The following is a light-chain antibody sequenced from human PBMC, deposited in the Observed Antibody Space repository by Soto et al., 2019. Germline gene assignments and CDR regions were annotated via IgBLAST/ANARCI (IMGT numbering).Light chain of an antibody. CDR2: DAS. J-gene: IGKJ1*01. CDR3: QEYIQWPPGM. CDR1: QTVTND. Sequence: EVVLTQSPGTLSLSPGERVTLSCRASQTVTNDYLAWYQQKDGQAPRLLIYDASTRATGVPDRFNGSGSGPEYTLTISSLQSEDFAVYYCQEYIQWPPGMFGPGTKVDI. V-gene: IGKV3D-15*01.